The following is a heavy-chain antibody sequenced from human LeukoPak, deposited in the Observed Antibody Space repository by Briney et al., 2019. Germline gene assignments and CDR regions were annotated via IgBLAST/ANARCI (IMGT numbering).Heavy chain of an antibody. CDR2: ISSTSSTI. CDR1: GFIVSSNY. D-gene: IGHD1-26*01. CDR3: ARDSELPYFDY. Sequence: GGSLRLSCAASGFIVSSNYMNWVRQAPGKGLEWVSYISSTSSTIFYADSVKGRFTISRDNAKNSLYLQMNSLTDEDTAVYYCARDSELPYFDYWGQGTLVTVSS. J-gene: IGHJ4*02. V-gene: IGHV3-48*02.